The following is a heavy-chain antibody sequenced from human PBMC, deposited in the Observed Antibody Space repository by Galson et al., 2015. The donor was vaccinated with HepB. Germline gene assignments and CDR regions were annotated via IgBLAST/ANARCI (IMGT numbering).Heavy chain of an antibody. CDR2: IIPIFGTA. J-gene: IGHJ4*02. D-gene: IGHD2-2*01. V-gene: IGHV1-69*13. Sequence: SVKVSCKASGGTFSSYAISWVRQAPGQGLEWMGGIIPIFGTANYAQKLQGRVTITADESTSTAYMELSSLRSEDTAVYYCARSPIVVVPAAIRDSNYGAHYYFDYWGQGTLVTVSS. CDR3: ARSPIVVVPAAIRDSNYGAHYYFDY. CDR1: GGTFSSYA.